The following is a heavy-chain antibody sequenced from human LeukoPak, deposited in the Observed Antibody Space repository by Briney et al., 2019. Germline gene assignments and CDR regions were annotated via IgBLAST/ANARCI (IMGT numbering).Heavy chain of an antibody. CDR3: AKDLSGYSSGWSS. CDR2: ISGSGGST. V-gene: IGHV3-23*01. J-gene: IGHJ5*02. Sequence: GGSLRLSCAAFGFTFSSYAMSWVRQAPGKGLEWVSAISGSGGSTYYADSVKGRFTISRDNSKNTLYLQMNSLRAEDTAVYYCAKDLSGYSSGWSSWGQGTLVTVSS. CDR1: GFTFSSYA. D-gene: IGHD6-19*01.